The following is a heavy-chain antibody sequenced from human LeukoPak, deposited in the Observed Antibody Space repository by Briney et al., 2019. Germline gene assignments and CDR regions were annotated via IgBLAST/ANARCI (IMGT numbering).Heavy chain of an antibody. J-gene: IGHJ4*02. CDR3: ANGGAQLPYLYY. CDR2: ISGSGGST. CDR1: GFTFSSYA. Sequence: GGSLRLSCAASGFTFSSYAMSWVRQAPGKGLEWVSAISGSGGSTYYADSVRGRFTISRDNSKNTLYLQMNSLRAEDTAVYYCANGGAQLPYLYYWGQGTLVTVSS. D-gene: IGHD2-2*01. V-gene: IGHV3-23*01.